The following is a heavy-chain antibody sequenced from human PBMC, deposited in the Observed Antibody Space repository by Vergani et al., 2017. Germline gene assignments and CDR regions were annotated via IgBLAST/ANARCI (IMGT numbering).Heavy chain of an antibody. J-gene: IGHJ6*03. CDR2: IYYSGST. CDR1: GGSISSYY. CDR3: ARVGCSSTSCYFYYYYYMDV. D-gene: IGHD2-2*01. V-gene: IGHV4-59*01. Sequence: QVQLQESGPGLVKPSETLSLTCTVSGGSISSYYWSWIRQPPGKGLEWIGYIYYSGSTNYNPSLKSRVTISVDTSKNQFSLKLSSVTAADTAVYYGARVGCSSTSCYFYYYYYMDVWGKGTTVTVSS.